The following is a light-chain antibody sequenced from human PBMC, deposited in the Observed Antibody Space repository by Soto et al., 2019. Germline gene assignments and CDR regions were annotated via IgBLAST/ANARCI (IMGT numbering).Light chain of an antibody. J-gene: IGLJ2*01. CDR2: DDN. V-gene: IGLV3-21*02. CDR1: HLGTKS. CDR3: QVWDSSGDHPVV. Sequence: SYELTQSPSVSVAPGQTARITCGGNHLGTKSVHWYQQKPGQAPVLVVYDDNDRPSGIPERFSGSNSGNTATLTISRVEAEDEADYYCQVWDSSGDHPVVFGGGTKLTVL.